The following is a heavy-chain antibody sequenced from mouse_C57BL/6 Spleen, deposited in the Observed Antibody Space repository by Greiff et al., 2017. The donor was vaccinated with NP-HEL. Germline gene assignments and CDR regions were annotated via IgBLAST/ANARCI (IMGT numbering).Heavy chain of an antibody. CDR3: ARDDLESYNRDC. CDR1: GYTFTSYW. D-gene: IGHD1-3*01. Sequence: QVQLKQPGAELVKPGASVKMSCKASGYTFTSYWITWVKQRPGQGLEWIGDIYPGSGSTNYNEKFKSKATLTVDTSSSTAYMQLSSLTSEDSAVYYCARDDLESYNRDCWGKGPTLSAAS. V-gene: IGHV1-55*01. CDR2: IYPGSGST. J-gene: IGHJ2*01.